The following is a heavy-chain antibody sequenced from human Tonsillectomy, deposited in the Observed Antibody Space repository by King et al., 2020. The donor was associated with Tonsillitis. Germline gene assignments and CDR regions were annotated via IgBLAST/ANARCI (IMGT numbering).Heavy chain of an antibody. J-gene: IGHJ4*02. CDR3: ARVHCANGGCYLFDY. D-gene: IGHD2-8*01. CDR1: GYTFTKYY. Sequence: VQLVESGAEVKQPGASVKISCTASGYTFTKYYIHWVRQAPGQGLEWMGMINPNGASTNYAQNFQGRVTMTRDTSTSTVYMELSSLRSEDTAVYYCARVHCANGGCYLFDYWGQGTLVTVSS. V-gene: IGHV1-46*03. CDR2: INPNGAST.